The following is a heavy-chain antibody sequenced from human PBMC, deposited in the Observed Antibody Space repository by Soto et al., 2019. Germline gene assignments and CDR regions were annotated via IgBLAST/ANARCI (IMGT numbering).Heavy chain of an antibody. CDR1: GGSFSGYY. D-gene: IGHD3-10*01. Sequence: QVQLQQWGAGLLKPSETLSLTCAVYGGSFSGYYWNWIRQPPGKGLEWIAEINHSGSTNYNPCLNSRVTISLDTSKNQSSLKLSSMYSADTAVYYCARGYGRNLDYWGQGTLVTVSS. J-gene: IGHJ4*02. CDR3: ARGYGRNLDY. CDR2: INHSGST. V-gene: IGHV4-34*01.